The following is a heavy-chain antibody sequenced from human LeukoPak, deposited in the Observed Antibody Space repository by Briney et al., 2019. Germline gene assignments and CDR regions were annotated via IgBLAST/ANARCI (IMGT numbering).Heavy chain of an antibody. CDR1: GCTFSSYA. D-gene: IGHD2-2*01. V-gene: IGHV1-69*06. Sequence: SVTVSCKASGCTFSSYAISWVRQAPGQGLEWMGRIIPIFGTANYAQKFQGRVTITADKSTSTAYMELSSLRSEDTAVYYCATPETYCSSTSCPSYYYDYMDVWGKGTTVTVSS. CDR3: ATPETYCSSTSCPSYYYDYMDV. CDR2: IIPIFGTA. J-gene: IGHJ6*03.